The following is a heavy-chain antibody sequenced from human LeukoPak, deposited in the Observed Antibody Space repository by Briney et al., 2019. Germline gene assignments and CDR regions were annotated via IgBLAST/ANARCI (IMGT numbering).Heavy chain of an antibody. V-gene: IGHV4-4*02. CDR2: IHHSGST. Sequence: PSGTLALTCAVSGGSISSSNWWSWVRQPPGKGLEWIGEIHHSGSTNYNPSLKSRVTISVDKSKNQFSLKLSSVTAADTAVYYCARGGWLVGGNWFDPWGQGTLVTVSS. CDR3: ARGGWLVGGNWFDP. J-gene: IGHJ5*02. CDR1: GGSISSSNW. D-gene: IGHD6-19*01.